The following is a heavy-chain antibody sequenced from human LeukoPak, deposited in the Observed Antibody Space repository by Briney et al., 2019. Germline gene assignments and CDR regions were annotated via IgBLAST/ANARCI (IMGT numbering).Heavy chain of an antibody. CDR1: GGSISSGGYY. CDR2: IYYSGST. Sequence: TLSLTCTVSGGSISSGGYYWSWIRQHPGTGLEWIGYIYYSGSTYYNPSLKSRVTISVDTSKNQFSLKLSSVTAADTAVYYCAREAGNLDAFDIWGQGTMVTVSS. CDR3: AREAGNLDAFDI. D-gene: IGHD1-14*01. V-gene: IGHV4-31*03. J-gene: IGHJ3*02.